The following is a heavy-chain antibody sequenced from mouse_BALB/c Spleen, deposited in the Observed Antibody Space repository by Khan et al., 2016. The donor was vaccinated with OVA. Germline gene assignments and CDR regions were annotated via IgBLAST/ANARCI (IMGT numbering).Heavy chain of an antibody. CDR3: AREYWYVGV. CDR2: INTYTEKP. Sequence: QIQLVPSGPELKKPGETVKISCKASGYNFTNYGMNWVKQAPGKGLKWMGWINTYTEKPTYADDFKGRFAISLETSASTAYLQINNLKNEDTATYFGAREYWYVGVWGAGKRVTVA. V-gene: IGHV9-3-1*01. CDR1: GYNFTNYG. J-gene: IGHJ1*01.